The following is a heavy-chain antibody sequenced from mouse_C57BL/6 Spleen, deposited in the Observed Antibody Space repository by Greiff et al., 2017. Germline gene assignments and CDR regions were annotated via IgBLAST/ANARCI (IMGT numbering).Heavy chain of an antibody. J-gene: IGHJ4*01. Sequence: EVQVVESGGGLVKPGGSLKLSCAASGFPFSRYAMSWVRPTPEKRLEWVSTISDGGSYTYSPDNVQGRFTISRDNANNNLYLQMSHLKSEDTAMYYCARGFIYYYGSSYVDYYAMDYGGQGTSVTVSS. CDR3: ARGFIYYYGSSYVDYYAMDY. CDR1: GFPFSRYA. CDR2: ISDGGSYT. D-gene: IGHD1-1*01. V-gene: IGHV5-4*01.